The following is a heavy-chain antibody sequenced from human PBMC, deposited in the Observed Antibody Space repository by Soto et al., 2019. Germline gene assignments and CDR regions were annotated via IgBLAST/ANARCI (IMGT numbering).Heavy chain of an antibody. V-gene: IGHV4-39*01. CDR1: GGSISSSIYY. CDR3: ARSTERADFDS. J-gene: IGHJ4*02. CDR2: IHYSGST. Sequence: QLQLQESGPGLVKPSETLSLTCTVSGGSISSSIYYWGWIRQPPGKGPEGIGSIHYSGSTYYNPRLKSRFTIFVDTFKSLLALIISSVTGADPAIYYCARSTERADFDSWGQGTLVTVSS. D-gene: IGHD1-1*01.